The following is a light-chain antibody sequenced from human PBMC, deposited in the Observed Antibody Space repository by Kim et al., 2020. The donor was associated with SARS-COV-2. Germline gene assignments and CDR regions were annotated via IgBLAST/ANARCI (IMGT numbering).Light chain of an antibody. CDR2: GAS. CDR3: QQYGSSPYT. CDR1: QSVSSSY. Sequence: LSPVERATLSLRASQSVSSSYLAWYQQKPGQAPRLLIYGASSRATGIPDRFSGSGSGTDFTLTISRLEPEDFAVYYCQQYGSSPYTFGQGTKLEI. V-gene: IGKV3-20*01. J-gene: IGKJ2*01.